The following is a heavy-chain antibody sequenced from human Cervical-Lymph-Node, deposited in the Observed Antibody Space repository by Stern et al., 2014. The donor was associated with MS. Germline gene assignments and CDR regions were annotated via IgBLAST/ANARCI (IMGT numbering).Heavy chain of an antibody. J-gene: IGHJ4*02. CDR3: TTRDNYGDY. Sequence: QLVQSGGGLVKPGGSLRLSCAVSASTFSAYSINWVRHAPGQGLEWVASIRGGTGSTYYADSVKGRFAISRDNDKKSLYLHMTTLRVKDTAIYYCTTRDNYGDYWGQGTLVTVSS. D-gene: IGHD3-16*01. V-gene: IGHV3-21*01. CDR1: ASTFSAYS. CDR2: IRGGTGST.